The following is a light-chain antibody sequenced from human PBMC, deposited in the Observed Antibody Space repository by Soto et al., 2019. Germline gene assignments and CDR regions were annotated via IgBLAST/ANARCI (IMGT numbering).Light chain of an antibody. Sequence: EIVMKQSPGTLSVSPGERATLSCRARQSGSSKLAWYQQKPGQAPRLLIYGASTRATGIPARFSGSGSGTEFTLSTISLQSEDCAVDYCHQYNNWPQTFGQGTKIE. CDR1: QSGSSK. CDR3: HQYNNWPQT. CDR2: GAS. J-gene: IGKJ2*01. V-gene: IGKV3-15*01.